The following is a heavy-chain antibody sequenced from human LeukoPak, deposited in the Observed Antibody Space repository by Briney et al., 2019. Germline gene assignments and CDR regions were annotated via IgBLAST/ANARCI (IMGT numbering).Heavy chain of an antibody. CDR3: AKTAVPGTRELDY. CDR2: INPDTGAT. Sequence: GSSVNVSCKASGYTFTAYYMHWVRQAPGQGLDWMGWINPDTGATNFAQKFQGRVTMTRDTSISTDYMALSRLLSDDTAVYYCAKTAVPGTRELDYWGQGALVTVSS. V-gene: IGHV1-2*02. D-gene: IGHD6-19*01. CDR1: GYTFTAYY. J-gene: IGHJ4*02.